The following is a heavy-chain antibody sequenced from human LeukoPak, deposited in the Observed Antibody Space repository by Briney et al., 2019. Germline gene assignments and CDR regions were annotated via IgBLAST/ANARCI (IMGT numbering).Heavy chain of an antibody. CDR1: GGSFSGYY. CDR3: ARGGQQQLVQGPYNWFDP. D-gene: IGHD6-13*01. J-gene: IGHJ5*02. Sequence: SETLSLTCAAYGGSFSGYYWSWIRQPPGKGLEWIGEINHSGSTNYNPSLKSRVTISVDTSKNQFSLKLSSVTAADTAVYYCARGGQQQLVQGPYNWFDPWGQGTLVTVSS. CDR2: INHSGST. V-gene: IGHV4-34*01.